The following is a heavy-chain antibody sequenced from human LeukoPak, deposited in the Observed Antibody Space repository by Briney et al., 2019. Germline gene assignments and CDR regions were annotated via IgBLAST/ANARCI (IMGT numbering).Heavy chain of an antibody. CDR3: ARDRHTAMVHAVYYYYGMDV. J-gene: IGHJ6*02. CDR1: GFTFSSYA. CDR2: ISGSGGST. V-gene: IGHV3-23*01. Sequence: GGSLRLSCAASGFTFSSYAMSWVRQAPGKGLEWVSAISGSGGSTYYADSVKGRFTISRDNSKNTLYLQMGSLRAEDMAVYYCARDRHTAMVHAVYYYYGMDVWGQGTTVTVSS. D-gene: IGHD5-18*01.